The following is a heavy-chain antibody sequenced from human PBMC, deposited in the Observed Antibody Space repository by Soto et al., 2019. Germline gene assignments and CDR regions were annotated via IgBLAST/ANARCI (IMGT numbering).Heavy chain of an antibody. J-gene: IGHJ3*02. CDR1: GYSFTSYR. CDR3: ARPPVCGYAFDI. CDR2: IYPGASDT. V-gene: IGHV5-51*01. D-gene: IGHD1-26*01. Sequence: GESLKISCKGSGYSFTSYRIGWVRQMPGKGLEWMGIIYPGASDTSSSPSFQGLVTISADNSISPAYLQWRSLKASDSAMFSCARPPVCGYAFDIWGQGTMVTVSS.